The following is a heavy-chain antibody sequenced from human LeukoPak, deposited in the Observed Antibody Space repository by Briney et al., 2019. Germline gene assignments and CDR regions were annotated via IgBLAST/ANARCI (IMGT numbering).Heavy chain of an antibody. D-gene: IGHD1-20*01. CDR2: INHSGST. J-gene: IGHJ5*02. Sequence: PSETLSLTCAVYGGSFSGYYWSWIRQPPGKGLEWIGEINHSGSTSYNPSLKSRVTISVDTSKNQFSLKLSSVTAAGTAVYYCARGNGITGSVFDFDPWGQGTLVTVSS. V-gene: IGHV4-34*01. CDR1: GGSFSGYY. CDR3: ARGNGITGSVFDFDP.